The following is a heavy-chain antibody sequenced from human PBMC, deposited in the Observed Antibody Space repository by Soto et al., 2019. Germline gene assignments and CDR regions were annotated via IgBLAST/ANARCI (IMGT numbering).Heavy chain of an antibody. J-gene: IGHJ6*02. D-gene: IGHD4-4*01. Sequence: VQSQKISWKGSEYTFIDYWVGWIRQQPGKALEWMGIIYPGDSDTRYSPSFQGHVTITVDKSTSTAYLQWNTPKASDTAMYYCARHISNIRYYSALDVWGQGTMVTVYS. CDR2: IYPGDSDT. CDR3: ARHISNIRYYSALDV. V-gene: IGHV5-51*01. CDR1: EYTFIDYW.